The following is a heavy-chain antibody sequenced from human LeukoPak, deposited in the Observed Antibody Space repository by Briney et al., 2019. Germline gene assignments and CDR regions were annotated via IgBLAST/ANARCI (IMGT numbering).Heavy chain of an antibody. CDR3: ARDLDSSGYYFDY. D-gene: IGHD3-22*01. J-gene: IGHJ4*02. CDR1: GGSISSSSYY. CDR2: IYYSGST. V-gene: IGHV4-39*02. Sequence: SETLSLTCTVSGGSISSSSYYWGWIRQPPGKGLEWIGSIYYSGSTYYNPSLKSRVTISVDTSKNQFSLKLSSVTAADTAVYYCARDLDSSGYYFDYWGQGTLATVSS.